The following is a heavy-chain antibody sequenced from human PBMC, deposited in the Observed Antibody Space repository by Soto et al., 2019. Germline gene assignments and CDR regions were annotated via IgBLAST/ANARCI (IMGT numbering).Heavy chain of an antibody. J-gene: IGHJ6*02. CDR3: ARDPYHVLMVNAPNLYGIDV. D-gene: IGHD2-8*01. Sequence: QVQLVQSGAEVKKPGASVKVSCKASGYTFTSYDISWVRQAPGQGLEWMRRISTYNGNTNYPQSLQGRLTMTTDTSTTTAYMELRILRSDDTAVYYCARDPYHVLMVNAPNLYGIDVWGQGTTVTVSS. CDR2: ISTYNGNT. V-gene: IGHV1-18*01. CDR1: GYTFTSYD.